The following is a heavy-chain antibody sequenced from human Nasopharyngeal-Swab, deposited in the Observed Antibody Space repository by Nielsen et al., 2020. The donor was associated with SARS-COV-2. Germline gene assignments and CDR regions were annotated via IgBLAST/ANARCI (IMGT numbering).Heavy chain of an antibody. J-gene: IGHJ6*03. V-gene: IGHV1-18*01. CDR3: ARVEAAAGYYYYYYMDV. CDR2: ISAYNGNT. Sequence: ASVNVSCKASGYTFTSYGISWVRQAPGQGLEWMGWISAYNGNTNYAQKLQGRVTMTTDTSTSTAYMELRSLRSDDTAVYYCARVEAAAGYYYYYYMDVWGKGTTVTVSS. D-gene: IGHD6-13*01. CDR1: GYTFTSYG.